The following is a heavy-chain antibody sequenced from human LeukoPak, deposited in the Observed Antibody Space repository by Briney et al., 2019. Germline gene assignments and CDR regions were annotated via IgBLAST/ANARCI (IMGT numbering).Heavy chain of an antibody. D-gene: IGHD3-10*01. CDR2: INHSGST. J-gene: IGHJ4*02. CDR1: GGSFSGYY. CDR3: ARGALLWFGDRMEYYFDY. Sequence: SETLSLTCAVYGGSFSGYYWSWIRQPPGKGLEWIGEINHSGSTNYNPSPKSRVTISVDTSKNQFSLKLSSMTAADTAVYYCARGALLWFGDRMEYYFDYWGQGTLLTVSS. V-gene: IGHV4-34*01.